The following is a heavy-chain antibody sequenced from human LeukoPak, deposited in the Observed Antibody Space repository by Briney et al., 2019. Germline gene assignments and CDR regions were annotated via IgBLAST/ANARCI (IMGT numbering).Heavy chain of an antibody. CDR2: IYYSGST. CDR1: GGSISSYY. J-gene: IGHJ3*02. V-gene: IGHV4-59*01. Sequence: SETLSLTCTVSGGSISSYYWSWIRQPPGKGLEWIGYIYYSGSTNYNPSLKSRVTISVDTSKNQFSLKLSSVTAADTAVYYCARDGPPGSGGGAFDIWGQGTMVTVSS. D-gene: IGHD2-15*01. CDR3: ARDGPPGSGGGAFDI.